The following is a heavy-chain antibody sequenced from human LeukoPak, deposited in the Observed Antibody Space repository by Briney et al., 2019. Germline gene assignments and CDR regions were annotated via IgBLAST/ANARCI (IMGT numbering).Heavy chain of an antibody. D-gene: IGHD6-6*01. J-gene: IGHJ3*02. CDR3: ARDPGGSTAARMYAFDI. V-gene: IGHV4-59*01. CDR1: RGSIVSYY. CDR2: IYYSGST. Sequence: SETLSLTCTVSRGSIVSYYWSWIRQPPGKGLEWIGYIYYSGSTNYNPSLKSRVTISVDTSKKQFSLKLSSVTAVDTAVYYCARDPGGSTAARMYAFDIWGQGTMVTVSS.